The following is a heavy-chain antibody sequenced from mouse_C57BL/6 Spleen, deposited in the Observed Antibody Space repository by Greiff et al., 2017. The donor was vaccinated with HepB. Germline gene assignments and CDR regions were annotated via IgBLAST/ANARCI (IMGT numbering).Heavy chain of an antibody. D-gene: IGHD2-4*01. CDR2: IDPETGGT. CDR3: TTYYDYDWFAY. Sequence: QVQLQQSGAELVRPGASVTLSCKASGYTFTDYEMHWVKQTPVHGLEWIGAIDPETGGTAYNQKFKGKAILTADKSSSTAYMALRSLTSEDSAVYYCTTYYDYDWFAYWGQGTLVTVSA. J-gene: IGHJ3*01. CDR1: GYTFTDYE. V-gene: IGHV1-15*01.